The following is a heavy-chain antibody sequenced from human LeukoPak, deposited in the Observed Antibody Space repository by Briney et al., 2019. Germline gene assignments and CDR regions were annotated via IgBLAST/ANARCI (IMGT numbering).Heavy chain of an antibody. CDR2: INHSGSS. Sequence: PSETLSLTCAVYGGSFSGYYWSWIRQPPGKGLEWIGEINHSGSSNYNPSLKSRVTISVDTSKNQFSLKLSSVTVADTAVYYCARGEQQLVIDWGQGTMVTVSS. CDR1: GGSFSGYY. CDR3: ARGEQQLVID. V-gene: IGHV4-34*01. J-gene: IGHJ3*01. D-gene: IGHD6-13*01.